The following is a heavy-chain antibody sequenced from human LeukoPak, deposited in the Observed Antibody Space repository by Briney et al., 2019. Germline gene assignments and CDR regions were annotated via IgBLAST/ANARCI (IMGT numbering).Heavy chain of an antibody. CDR2: INSDGSST. J-gene: IGHJ5*02. Sequence: GGSLRLSCAASGFTFSSYWMHWVRQAPGKGLVWVSRINSDGSSTSYADSAKGRFTTSRDNAKNTLYLQMNSLRAEDTAVYYCARENGDPDQGWFDPWGQGTLVTVSS. V-gene: IGHV3-74*01. D-gene: IGHD4-17*01. CDR3: ARENGDPDQGWFDP. CDR1: GFTFSSYW.